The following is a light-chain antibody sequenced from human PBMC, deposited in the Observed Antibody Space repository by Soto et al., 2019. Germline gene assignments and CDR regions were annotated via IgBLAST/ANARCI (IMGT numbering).Light chain of an antibody. CDR3: QQTYRTPLT. CDR2: WAS. J-gene: IGKJ4*01. CDR1: QSVLYSPNNKNY. Sequence: DIVMTQSPDSLAVSLGERATINCKSSQSVLYSPNNKNYLAWYQHKPGQPPKMLIYWASIRESGVPDRFSGSGSGTDFTLTISSLQPEDFATYSCQQTYRTPLTFGGGTKVDIK. V-gene: IGKV4-1*01.